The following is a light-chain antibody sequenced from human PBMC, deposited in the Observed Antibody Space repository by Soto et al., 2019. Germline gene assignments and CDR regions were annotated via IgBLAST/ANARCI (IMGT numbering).Light chain of an antibody. CDR3: QQAKSAPFT. V-gene: IGKV1D-12*01. Sequence: IQMTQSPSPVSASVGDRVTVTCRASQYISTWLAWYQHKPGKAPKLLIYAASSLRSGVPSRFSGSGSGTDFPLTISSLQPEDFATCYCQQAKSAPFTFGPGTTVDIK. CDR1: QYISTW. J-gene: IGKJ3*01. CDR2: AAS.